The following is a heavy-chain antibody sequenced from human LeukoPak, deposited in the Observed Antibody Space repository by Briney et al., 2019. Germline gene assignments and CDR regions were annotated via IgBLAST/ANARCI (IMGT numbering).Heavy chain of an antibody. V-gene: IGHV4-59*01. J-gene: IGHJ4*02. CDR2: IYYSGST. CDR1: GGSMSPYH. CDR3: ASIAVAGPDFDY. Sequence: SETLSLTYTVSGGSMSPYHWGWIRQPPGKGLEWIGYIYYSGSTNYNPSLKSRVTISVDTSKNQFSLKLSSVTAADTAVYYCASIAVAGPDFDYWGQGTLVTVSS. D-gene: IGHD6-19*01.